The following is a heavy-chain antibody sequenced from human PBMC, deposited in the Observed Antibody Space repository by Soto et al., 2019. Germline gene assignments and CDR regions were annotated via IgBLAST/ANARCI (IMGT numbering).Heavy chain of an antibody. CDR2: ITSSSSHM. V-gene: IGHV3-21*06. CDR3: TTALGRVPTIT. Sequence: EEQLVESGGGRVKPGWSLRLSCAASGFTFSTSIMNWVRQAPGTGLEWVSSITSSSSHMFYADSVKARFTISRDNARNALYLRMNSLVAEDTAIYYCTTALGRVPTITWGQGTLVTVAS. J-gene: IGHJ4*02. D-gene: IGHD5-12*01. CDR1: GFTFSTSI.